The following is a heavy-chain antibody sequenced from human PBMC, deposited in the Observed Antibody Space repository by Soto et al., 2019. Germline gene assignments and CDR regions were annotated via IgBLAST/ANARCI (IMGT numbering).Heavy chain of an antibody. D-gene: IGHD3-22*01. CDR1: GFTFTSYW. V-gene: IGHV5-51*01. J-gene: IGHJ6*02. Sequence: GESLKISCTGSGFTFTSYWIGWVRQMPGHGLEWMAIIYAGDSDTRYSPSFPGQVTMAADKSISTAYLQWSSLNASDTAMYYCARVDSSNYSRGRPHYSFYGMDVWGQGTTVTVSS. CDR2: IYAGDSDT. CDR3: ARVDSSNYSRGRPHYSFYGMDV.